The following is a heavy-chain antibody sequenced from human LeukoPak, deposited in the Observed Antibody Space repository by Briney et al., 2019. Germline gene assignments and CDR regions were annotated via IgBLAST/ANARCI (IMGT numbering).Heavy chain of an antibody. V-gene: IGHV3-66*01. D-gene: IGHD7-27*01. CDR2: IYSGGST. Sequence: GGSLRLSCAASGFTVSSNYMSWVRQAPGKGLEWVSVIYSGGSTYYADSVKGRFTISRDNSKNTLYLQMNSLRAEDTAVYYCAKDLSAKLGFFDYWGQGTLVTVSS. CDR3: AKDLSAKLGFFDY. CDR1: GFTVSSNY. J-gene: IGHJ4*02.